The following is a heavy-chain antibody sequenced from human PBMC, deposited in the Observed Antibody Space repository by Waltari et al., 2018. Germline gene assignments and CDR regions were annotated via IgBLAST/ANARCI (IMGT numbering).Heavy chain of an antibody. CDR3: ARETQGIATFDY. J-gene: IGHJ4*02. CDR1: GGSFSGYY. Sequence: QVQLQQWGAGLLKPSETLSLTCAVYGGSFSGYYWSWIRQPPGKGLEWIGEINHSGSTNSNPSLKSRVTISVDTSKNQFSLKLSSVTAADTAVYYCARETQGIATFDYWGQGTLVTVSS. D-gene: IGHD6-13*01. V-gene: IGHV4-34*01. CDR2: INHSGST.